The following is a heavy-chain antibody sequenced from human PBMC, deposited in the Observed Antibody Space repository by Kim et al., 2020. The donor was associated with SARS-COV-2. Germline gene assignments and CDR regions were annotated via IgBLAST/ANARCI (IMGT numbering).Heavy chain of an antibody. CDR1: GGSISSSNW. CDR2: IYHSGST. J-gene: IGHJ6*02. CDR3: AREYSSGWYGYYYYGMDV. Sequence: SETLSLTCAVSGGSISSSNWRSWVRPPPGKGLEWIGEIYHSGSTNYNASLKSRVTISVDKSKNQFSLKLSSVTAADTAVYYCAREYSSGWYGYYYYGMDVWGQGTTVTLSS. V-gene: IGHV4-4*02. D-gene: IGHD6-19*01.